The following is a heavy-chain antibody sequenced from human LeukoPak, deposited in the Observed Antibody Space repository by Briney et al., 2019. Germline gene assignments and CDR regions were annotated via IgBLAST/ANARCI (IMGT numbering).Heavy chain of an antibody. CDR2: INHSGST. J-gene: IGHJ4*02. CDR3: ARLRWSSAPFDY. D-gene: IGHD4-23*01. V-gene: IGHV4-4*02. CDR1: GGSVTSDNW. Sequence: KASETLSLTCAVSGGSVTSDNWWSWVRQPPGKGLEWIGEINHSGSTNYNPSLKSRVTISVDTSKNQFSLKLSSVTAADTAVYYCARLRWSSAPFDYWGQGTLVTVSS.